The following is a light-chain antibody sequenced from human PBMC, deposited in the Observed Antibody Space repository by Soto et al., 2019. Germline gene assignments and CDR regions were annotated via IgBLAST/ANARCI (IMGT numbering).Light chain of an antibody. Sequence: QSALTQPASVSGSPGQSITISCTGTSSDVGGYNYVSWYQHHPGRAPKLMIYDVSNRPSGVSNRFSGSKSGNTASLTISGLQAEDEAGYYCSSYTGGSTPVVFGGGTKLTVL. CDR3: SSYTGGSTPVV. CDR1: SSDVGGYNY. J-gene: IGLJ2*01. CDR2: DVS. V-gene: IGLV2-14*03.